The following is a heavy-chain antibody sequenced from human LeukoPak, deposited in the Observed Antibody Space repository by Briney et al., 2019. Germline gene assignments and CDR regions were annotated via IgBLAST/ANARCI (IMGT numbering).Heavy chain of an antibody. D-gene: IGHD2-2*01. CDR2: IYTSGST. CDR1: GGSISSYY. J-gene: IGHJ3*02. V-gene: IGHV4-4*07. CDR3: ASSGVGREDAFDI. Sequence: SETLSLTCTVSGGSISSYYWSWIRQPAGKGLEWIGRIYTSGSTNFNPSLKSRVTISVDTSKNQFSMKLSSVTAADTAVYYCASSGVGREDAFDIWGQGTMVTVSS.